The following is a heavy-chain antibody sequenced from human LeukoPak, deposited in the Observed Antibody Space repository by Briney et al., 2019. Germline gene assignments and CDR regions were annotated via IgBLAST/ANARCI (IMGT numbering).Heavy chain of an antibody. CDR3: ATGADYDSSGYYFDY. J-gene: IGHJ4*02. D-gene: IGHD3-22*01. CDR2: ISSSTNYI. V-gene: IGHV3-21*01. Sequence: GGSLRLSCAASGFTFSSYSMNWVRQAPGKGLEWVSSISSSTNYIYYADSVKGRFTISRDDAKNSLYLQMSSLRAEDTAVYYCATGADYDSSGYYFDYWGQGTLVTVSS. CDR1: GFTFSSYS.